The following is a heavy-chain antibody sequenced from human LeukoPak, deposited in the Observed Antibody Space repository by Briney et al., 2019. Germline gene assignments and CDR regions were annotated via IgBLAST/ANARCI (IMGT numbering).Heavy chain of an antibody. Sequence: PGGSLRLSCAASGFTFSDHYMDWVRQAPGKGLEWVAVIWYDGSNKYYADSVKGRFTISRDNSKNTLYLQMNSLRAEDTAVYYCARDGDHGAFDIWGQGTMVTVSS. CDR1: GFTFSDHY. CDR3: ARDGDHGAFDI. CDR2: IWYDGSNK. V-gene: IGHV3-33*08. D-gene: IGHD7-27*01. J-gene: IGHJ3*02.